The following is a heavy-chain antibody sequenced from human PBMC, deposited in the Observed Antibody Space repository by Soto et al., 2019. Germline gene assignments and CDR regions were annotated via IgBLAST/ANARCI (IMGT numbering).Heavy chain of an antibody. J-gene: IGHJ4*02. CDR3: ARHLLRSSWYYFDY. Sequence: SSETLSLTCTVSGGSIRNYYWSWIRQPPGKGLEWIGYIYYRGSTNYNPSLKSRVTISVDTSKSQFSLKLTSVTAADTAVYFCARHLLRSSWYYFDYWGQGTLVTVSS. CDR1: GGSIRNYY. CDR2: IYYRGST. D-gene: IGHD6-13*01. V-gene: IGHV4-59*01.